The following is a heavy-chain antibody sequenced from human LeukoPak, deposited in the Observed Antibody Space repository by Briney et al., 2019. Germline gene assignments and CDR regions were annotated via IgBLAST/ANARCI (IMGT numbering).Heavy chain of an antibody. D-gene: IGHD3-22*01. J-gene: IGHJ4*02. CDR2: IYYSGST. V-gene: IGHV4-59*01. Sequence: SETLSLTCTVPGGSISCYYWSWIRQPPGKGLEWIGYIYYSGSTNYNPSLKSRVTISVDTSKNQCSLKLSSVTAADTAVYYCASSHYYDSSGSIDYWGQGTLVTVSS. CDR1: GGSISCYY. CDR3: ASSHYYDSSGSIDY.